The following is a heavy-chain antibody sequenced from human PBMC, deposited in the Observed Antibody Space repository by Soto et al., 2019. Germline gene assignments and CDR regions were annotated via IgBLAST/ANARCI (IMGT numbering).Heavy chain of an antibody. Sequence: SETLSLTCAVYGGSFSGYYWSWIRQPPGKGLEWIGEINHSGSTNYNPSLKSRVTISVDTSKNQFSLKLGSVTAADKAVYYCARGYCSGGSCYPAYYYYYYMDVWGKGTTVTVSS. V-gene: IGHV4-34*01. CDR2: INHSGST. J-gene: IGHJ6*03. CDR1: GGSFSGYY. D-gene: IGHD2-15*01. CDR3: ARGYCSGGSCYPAYYYYYYMDV.